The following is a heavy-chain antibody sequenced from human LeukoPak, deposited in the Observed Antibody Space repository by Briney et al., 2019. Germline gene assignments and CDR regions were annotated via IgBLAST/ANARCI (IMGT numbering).Heavy chain of an antibody. CDR2: IKSKTDGGTT. Sequence: PGGSLRLSCAASGFTFSNAWMSWVRQAPGKGLEWGGRIKSKTDGGTTDYAAPVKGRFTISRDDSKNTLHLQMNSLKTEDTAVYYCTTMNFNYDYVWGSYRSPSGYAFDIWGQGTMVTVSS. J-gene: IGHJ3*02. V-gene: IGHV3-15*01. CDR3: TTMNFNYDYVWGSYRSPSGYAFDI. CDR1: GFTFSNAW. D-gene: IGHD3-16*02.